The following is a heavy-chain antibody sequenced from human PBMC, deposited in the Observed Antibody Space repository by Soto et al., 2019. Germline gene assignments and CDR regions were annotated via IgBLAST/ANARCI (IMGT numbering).Heavy chain of an antibody. CDR3: ARSWSGSTSGRVDV. CDR2: INWDGYSI. CDR1: GFKFDDHV. V-gene: IGHV3-9*01. Sequence: SPSLCCVASGFKFDDHVMHWVRQVPGKGLEWVGHINWDGYSIGYGDSVRGRFTTSRDNAKNTLYLQMNSLRPEDTALYYCARSWSGSTSGRVDVWGRGTTVTVSS. D-gene: IGHD3-3*01. J-gene: IGHJ6*02.